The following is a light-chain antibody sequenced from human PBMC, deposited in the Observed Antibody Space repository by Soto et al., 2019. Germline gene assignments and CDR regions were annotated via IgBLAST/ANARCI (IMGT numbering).Light chain of an antibody. CDR3: QQHINWPLT. CDR2: AAS. V-gene: IGKV1-27*01. Sequence: DIQITQSPSALSASVGDRVTITCRASLPISNYLAWYQQKPWKSPNLLIYAASSLQAGVPSRFSGSGSGADFTLTFSCLEPEDFALYYCQQHINWPLTFGGGTKV. J-gene: IGKJ4*01. CDR1: LPISNY.